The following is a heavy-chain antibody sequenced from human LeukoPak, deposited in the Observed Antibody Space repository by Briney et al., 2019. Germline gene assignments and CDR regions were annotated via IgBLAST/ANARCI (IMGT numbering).Heavy chain of an antibody. Sequence: SVKVSCKASGGTFSSYAISWVRQAPGQGLEWMGGIIPIFGTANYAQKFQGRVTITTDESTSTAYTELSSLRSEDTAVYYCARGERMIAARPDYYYYMDVWGKGTTVTVSS. V-gene: IGHV1-69*05. CDR1: GGTFSSYA. D-gene: IGHD6-6*01. CDR3: ARGERMIAARPDYYYYMDV. J-gene: IGHJ6*03. CDR2: IIPIFGTA.